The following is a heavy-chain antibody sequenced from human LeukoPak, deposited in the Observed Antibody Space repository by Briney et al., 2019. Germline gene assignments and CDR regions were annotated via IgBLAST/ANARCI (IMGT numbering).Heavy chain of an antibody. D-gene: IGHD3/OR15-3a*01. J-gene: IGHJ6*03. V-gene: IGHV3-21*01. CDR1: GFTFSNYA. CDR2: ITAGGSFK. Sequence: GGSLRLSCAASGFTFSNYAMNWVRQAPGKGLGWVSSITAGGSFKYYADSVEGRFTISRDNAKNSLYLQMNSLRAEDTAVYYCARKIGTGYYYCYYYMDVWGKGTTVTISS. CDR3: ARKIGTGYYYCYYYMDV.